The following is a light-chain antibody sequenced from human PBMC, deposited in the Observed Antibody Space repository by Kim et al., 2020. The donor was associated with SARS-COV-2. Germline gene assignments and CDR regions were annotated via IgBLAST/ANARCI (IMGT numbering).Light chain of an antibody. V-gene: IGKV3-20*01. CDR1: QSVSSSY. CDR2: HAS. CDR3: QQYDTSPWT. J-gene: IGKJ1*01. Sequence: EIVLTQSPGTLSLSPGERATLSCRASQSVSSSYLAWYHQKPGQAPRLLIYHASSRVTGIPDRFSGSGSGTDFTLTISRLEPEDFAVYFCQQYDTSPWTFGQGTKWIS.